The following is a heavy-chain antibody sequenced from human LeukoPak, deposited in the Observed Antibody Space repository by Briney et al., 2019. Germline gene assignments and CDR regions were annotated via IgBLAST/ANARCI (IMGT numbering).Heavy chain of an antibody. CDR3: ARAAPHYGGNSLDY. V-gene: IGHV3-13*01. Sequence: GGSLRLSCAASGFTFSSYDMHWVRQATGKGLEWVSAIGTAGDTYYPGSVKGRFTISRENAKNSLYLQMNSLRAGDTAVYYCARAAPHYGGNSLDYWAREPWSPSPQ. D-gene: IGHD4-23*01. CDR2: IGTAGDT. J-gene: IGHJ4*02. CDR1: GFTFSSYD.